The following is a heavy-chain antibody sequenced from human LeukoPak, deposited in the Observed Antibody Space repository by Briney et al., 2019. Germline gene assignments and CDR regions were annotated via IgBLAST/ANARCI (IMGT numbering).Heavy chain of an antibody. V-gene: IGHV1-2*02. CDR3: ARDNYGILDY. CDR1: TFTDYY. J-gene: IGHJ4*02. D-gene: IGHD4-17*01. CDR2: TIPKPACS. Sequence: TFTDYYIDXVRQAPGQGGECMGLTIPKPACSMSSHKFQRRPTITWDTSTSTVYMLLDRLTFDDTAVYYCARDNYGILDYWGQGTLVTVSS.